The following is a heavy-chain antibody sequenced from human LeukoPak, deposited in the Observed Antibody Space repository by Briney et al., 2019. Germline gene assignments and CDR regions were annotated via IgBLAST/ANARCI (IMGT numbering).Heavy chain of an antibody. D-gene: IGHD2-2*01. Sequence: PSETLSLTCAVYGGSFCGYYWSWLRQPPGKGLEWIGQKNHSGSTNYNPSLKSRVTISVDTSKNQFSLKLSSVTAADTAVYYCARGGRRYCSSTSCLGNDYWGQGTLVTVSS. CDR1: GGSFCGYY. V-gene: IGHV4-34*01. CDR3: ARGGRRYCSSTSCLGNDY. CDR2: KNHSGST. J-gene: IGHJ4*02.